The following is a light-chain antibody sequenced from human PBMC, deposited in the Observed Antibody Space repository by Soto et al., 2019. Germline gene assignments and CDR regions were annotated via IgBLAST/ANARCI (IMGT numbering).Light chain of an antibody. CDR3: QQYYDWPRT. CDR1: QSVSIK. CDR2: DTS. V-gene: IGKV3-15*01. J-gene: IGKJ2*01. Sequence: ETVMTQSPVTLSAYPGYRATVSCRASQSVSIKVAWYQQKPGQAPRLLIYDTSTRAPGLPVRFSGSGSGTEFTLSISSLQSEDFATYYCQQYYDWPRTFGQGTKVDIK.